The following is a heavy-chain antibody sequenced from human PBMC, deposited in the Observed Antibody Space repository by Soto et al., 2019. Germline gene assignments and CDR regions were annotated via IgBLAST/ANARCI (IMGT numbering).Heavy chain of an antibody. CDR3: AHSRCGGDCLRSYSSHYYYRMDV. CDR1: GFSLTTGGMA. Sequence: QITLKEAGPTLVKPTQTLTLACTFSGFSLTTGGMAVVWIRQPPGKALEWLALIYWDDDKRYRPSLKSRLTVTKDTSKNQVVLTITHRDPVDNATHYCAHSRCGGDCLRSYSSHYYYRMDVWGQGTPVTVSS. CDR2: IYWDDDK. D-gene: IGHD2-21*02. J-gene: IGHJ6*01. V-gene: IGHV2-5*02.